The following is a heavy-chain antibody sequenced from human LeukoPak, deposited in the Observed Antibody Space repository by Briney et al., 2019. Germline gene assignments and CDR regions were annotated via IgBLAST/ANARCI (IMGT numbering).Heavy chain of an antibody. V-gene: IGHV4-59*01. Sequence: PSETLSLTCTVSGGSISSYYWSWIQQPPGKGLEWIGYIYYSGSTNYNPSLKSRVTISVDTSKNQFSLKLSSVTAADTAVYYCARGRGHYYYGMDVWGQGTTVTVSS. CDR3: ARGRGHYYYGMDV. D-gene: IGHD3-10*01. CDR1: GGSISSYY. J-gene: IGHJ6*02. CDR2: IYYSGST.